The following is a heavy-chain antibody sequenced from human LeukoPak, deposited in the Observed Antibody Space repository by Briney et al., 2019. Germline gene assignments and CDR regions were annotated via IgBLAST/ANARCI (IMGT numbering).Heavy chain of an antibody. V-gene: IGHV6-1*01. D-gene: IGHD3-9*01. Sequence: SQTLSLTCAISGDSVSSNNGAWNWIRQSPSRGLEWLGRIYYRSKWYNDYAESLISRITISPVTSKNQFSLQLYSVTPEDTAVYYCARDVETTGWHTFDYWGQGTLVTVSS. CDR1: GDSVSSNNGA. CDR2: IYYRSKWYN. J-gene: IGHJ4*02. CDR3: ARDVETTGWHTFDY.